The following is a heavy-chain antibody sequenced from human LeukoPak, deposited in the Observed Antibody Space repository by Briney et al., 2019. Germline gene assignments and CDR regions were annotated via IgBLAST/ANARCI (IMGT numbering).Heavy chain of an antibody. CDR1: GYSFTSYW. Sequence: GESLKISRKGSGYSFTSYWISWVRQMPGKGLEWMGRIDPSDSYTNYSPSFQGHVTISADKSISTAYLQWSSLKASDTAMYYCARHIYGDHPYYYGMDVWGKGTTVTVSS. D-gene: IGHD4-17*01. V-gene: IGHV5-10-1*01. J-gene: IGHJ6*04. CDR3: ARHIYGDHPYYYGMDV. CDR2: IDPSDSYT.